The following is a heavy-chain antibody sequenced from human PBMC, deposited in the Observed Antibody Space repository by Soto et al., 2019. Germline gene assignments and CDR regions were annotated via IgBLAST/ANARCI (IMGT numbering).Heavy chain of an antibody. CDR2: IYSGGAT. D-gene: IGHD3-9*01. J-gene: IGHJ6*02. V-gene: IGHV3-53*01. Sequence: GSLRLSCAASGFTFSSYWMHWVRQAPGKGLVWVSVIYSGGATHYAVSVKGRLIISRDKSKNTVDLQMNSLRAEDTAEYYCARVVRYFDTPYGMDVWGQGTTVTVSS. CDR3: ARVVRYFDTPYGMDV. CDR1: GFTFSSYW.